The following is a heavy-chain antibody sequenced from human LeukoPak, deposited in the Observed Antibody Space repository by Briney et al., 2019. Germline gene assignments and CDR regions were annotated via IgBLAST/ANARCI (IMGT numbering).Heavy chain of an antibody. J-gene: IGHJ4*02. CDR1: GGSFSGYY. V-gene: IGHV4-34*01. CDR3: ARGSNSSDFDY. D-gene: IGHD2/OR15-2a*01. Sequence: SETLSLTCAVYGGSFSGYYWSWLRQPPGKGLEWIGEINHSGSTNYNPSLKSRVTISVDTSKNQFSLKLSSVTAADTAVYYCARGSNSSDFDYWGQGTLVTVSS. CDR2: INHSGST.